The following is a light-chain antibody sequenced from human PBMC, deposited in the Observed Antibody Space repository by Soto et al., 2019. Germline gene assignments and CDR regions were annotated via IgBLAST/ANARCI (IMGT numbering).Light chain of an antibody. CDR1: QSISSW. Sequence: DIQLTQSPSTLSPSLGDRLTITCRASQSISSWLAWYQQKPGKAPKLLIYDASSLESGVPSRFSGSGSGTDFTLTISSLQPEDFATYYCQQSYVFGPGTKVDIK. V-gene: IGKV1-5*01. CDR3: QQSYV. CDR2: DAS. J-gene: IGKJ3*01.